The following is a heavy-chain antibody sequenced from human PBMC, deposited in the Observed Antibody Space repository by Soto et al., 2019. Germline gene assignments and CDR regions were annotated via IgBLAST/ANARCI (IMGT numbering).Heavy chain of an antibody. Sequence: SETLSLTCAVYGGSFSGYYWSWIRQPPDRGLEWIVHIYYTGSTYSNPALGSRVSISQDASQNQFSLQLTSVTAADTAVYFCVRVQSWDTKYYADVWGRGTTVTVSS. CDR2: IYYTGST. CDR1: GGSFSGYY. J-gene: IGHJ6*04. V-gene: IGHV4-34*09. D-gene: IGHD1-26*01. CDR3: VRVQSWDTKYYADV.